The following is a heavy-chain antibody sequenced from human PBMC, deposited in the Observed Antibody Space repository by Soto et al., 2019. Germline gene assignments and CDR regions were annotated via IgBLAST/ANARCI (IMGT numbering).Heavy chain of an antibody. V-gene: IGHV3-30*18. Sequence: SLRLSCAASGFSFSSYGMHWVRQAPGKGLEWVAVISYDGSNKYYADSVKGRFTISRDNSKNTLHLQMNSLRAEDTAVYYCAKEGAGGTSRYYYYGMDVWGQGTTVTVSS. J-gene: IGHJ6*02. CDR2: ISYDGSNK. CDR3: AKEGAGGTSRYYYYGMDV. CDR1: GFSFSSYG. D-gene: IGHD6-13*01.